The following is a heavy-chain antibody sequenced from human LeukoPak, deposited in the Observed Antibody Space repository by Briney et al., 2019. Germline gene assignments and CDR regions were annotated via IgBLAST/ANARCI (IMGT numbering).Heavy chain of an antibody. V-gene: IGHV4-61*08. Sequence: SETLSLTCSVSGGSGTNDGYYWSWIRQSPGRGLEWIGFVYYSGVNNTNPSLESRVAMSRDTSNNQFSLRLSSVNAADPAVYFCARRPVVSRAGDFFFDYWSQGLQVTVSP. CDR1: GGSGTNDGYY. D-gene: IGHD3-3*01. CDR2: VYYSGVN. J-gene: IGHJ4*02. CDR3: ARRPVVSRAGDFFFDY.